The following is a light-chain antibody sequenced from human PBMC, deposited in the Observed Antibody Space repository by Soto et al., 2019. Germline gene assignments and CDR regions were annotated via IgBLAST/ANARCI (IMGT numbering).Light chain of an antibody. CDR2: AAS. CDR1: QGISSY. CDR3: QHLDSYST. J-gene: IGKJ5*01. Sequence: DIQLTQSPSFLSASVGDRVTITCRASQGISSYLAWYQQNPGKAPKLLIYAASTLQSGVPSRFIGSESGTEFTLTISSLQPEDFATYYCQHLDSYSTFGQGTRLEIK. V-gene: IGKV1-9*01.